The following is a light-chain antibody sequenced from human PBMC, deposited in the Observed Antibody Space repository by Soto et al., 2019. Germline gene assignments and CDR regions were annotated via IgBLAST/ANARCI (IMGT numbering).Light chain of an antibody. CDR3: CSYAGSYV. V-gene: IGLV2-11*01. J-gene: IGLJ1*01. CDR2: DVS. CDR1: SSDVGGYNY. Sequence: QSALTQPRAVAGSPGQAGTISWTGTSSDVGGYNYVSWSQQHPGKAPKLMIYDVSKRPSGVPDRFSGSKSGNTASLTISGLQAEDEADYYCCSYAGSYVFGTGTKVTVL.